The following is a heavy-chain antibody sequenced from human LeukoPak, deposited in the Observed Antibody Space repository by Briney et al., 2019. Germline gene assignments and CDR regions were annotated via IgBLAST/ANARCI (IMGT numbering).Heavy chain of an antibody. V-gene: IGHV3-33*06. CDR1: GFTFSSYG. J-gene: IGHJ4*02. D-gene: IGHD6-19*01. Sequence: PGRSLRLSCAASGFTFSSYGMHWVRQAPGKGLEWAAVIWYDGSNKYYADSVKGRFTISRDNSKNTLYLQMNSLRAEDTAVYYCGKDFPPYSSGWHDPPGYYFDYWGQGTLVTVSS. CDR3: GKDFPPYSSGWHDPPGYYFDY. CDR2: IWYDGSNK.